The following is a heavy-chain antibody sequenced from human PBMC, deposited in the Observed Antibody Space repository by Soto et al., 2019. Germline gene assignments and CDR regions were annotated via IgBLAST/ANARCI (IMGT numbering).Heavy chain of an antibody. V-gene: IGHV1-69*13. CDR2: IIPIFGTA. CDR3: ARSIGYGIREKTKRVHYYFDY. J-gene: IGHJ4*02. Sequence: ASVKVSCKASGGTFSSYAISWVRQAPGQGLEWMGGIIPIFGTANYAQKFQGRVTITADESTSTAYMELSSLRSEDTAVYYCARSIGYGIREKTKRVHYYFDYWGQGTLVTVSS. CDR1: GGTFSSYA. D-gene: IGHD5-18*01.